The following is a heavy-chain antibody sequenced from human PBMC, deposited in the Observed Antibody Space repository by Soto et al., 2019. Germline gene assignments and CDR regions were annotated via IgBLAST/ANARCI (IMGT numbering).Heavy chain of an antibody. CDR1: GLTFSYYS. D-gene: IGHD3-16*01. Sequence: EVQLVEAGGGLVQPGGSLRLSYTASGLTFSYYSLNWVRQRPGKGLEWVAHISSGSSTVNYADSVRSRFTISRDDAKDSLYLQMNSLRDEDTAMYYCATDLSVAFVNKPFDFWGQGTLVTVSS. J-gene: IGHJ4*02. CDR2: ISSGSSTV. V-gene: IGHV3-48*02. CDR3: ATDLSVAFVNKPFDF.